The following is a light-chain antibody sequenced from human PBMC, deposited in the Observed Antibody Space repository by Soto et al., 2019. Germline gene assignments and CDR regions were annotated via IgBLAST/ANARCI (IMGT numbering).Light chain of an antibody. CDR1: QSVSSY. V-gene: IGKV3-11*01. CDR2: DAS. Sequence: IVMTQSPATLSVSPGERATLSCRASQSVSSYLAWYQQKPGQSPRLLIYDASKRATGIPARFSGSGSRTDFTLTISSLEPEDFAVYYCQQRSHWPQTFGQGTKVDIK. CDR3: QQRSHWPQT. J-gene: IGKJ1*01.